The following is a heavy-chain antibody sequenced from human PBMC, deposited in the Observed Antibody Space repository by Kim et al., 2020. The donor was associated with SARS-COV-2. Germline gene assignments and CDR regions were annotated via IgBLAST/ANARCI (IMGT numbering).Heavy chain of an antibody. V-gene: IGHV3-7*01. CDR2: IKQDGSEK. D-gene: IGHD3-9*01. CDR1: GFTFSSYW. J-gene: IGHJ3*02. CDR3: ARRGYFDWTDAFDI. Sequence: GGSLRLSCAASGFTFSSYWMSWVRQAPGKGLEWVANIKQDGSEKYYVDSVKGRFTISRDNAKNSLYLQMNSLRAEDTAVYYCARRGYFDWTDAFDIWGQGTMVTVSS.